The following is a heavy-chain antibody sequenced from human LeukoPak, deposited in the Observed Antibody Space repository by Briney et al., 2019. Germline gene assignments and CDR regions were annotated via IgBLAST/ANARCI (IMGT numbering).Heavy chain of an antibody. CDR1: GFTFSSYW. J-gene: IGHJ4*02. Sequence: GGSLRLSCAASGFTFSSYWMSWVRQAPGKGLEWVANIKQDGSEKYYVDSVKGRFTISRDNAKNSLYLQMNSLRAEDTAVYYCARGPENFWSGYHLDYWGQGTLVTVSS. CDR2: IKQDGSEK. D-gene: IGHD3-3*01. V-gene: IGHV3-7*01. CDR3: ARGPENFWSGYHLDY.